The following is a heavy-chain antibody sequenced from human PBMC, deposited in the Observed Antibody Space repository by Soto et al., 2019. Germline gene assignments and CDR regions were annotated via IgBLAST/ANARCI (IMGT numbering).Heavy chain of an antibody. CDR2: ISAYNGNT. CDR3: ARDCEAARRSSKLAVDYYYYGMDV. D-gene: IGHD6-6*01. J-gene: IGHJ6*02. CDR1: GYTFTSYG. V-gene: IGHV1-18*01. Sequence: ASVKVSCKASGYTFTSYGISWVRQAPGQGLEWMGWISAYNGNTNYAQKLQGRVTMTTDTSTSTAYMELRSLRSDDTAVYYCARDCEAARRSSKLAVDYYYYGMDVWGQGTTVTVSS.